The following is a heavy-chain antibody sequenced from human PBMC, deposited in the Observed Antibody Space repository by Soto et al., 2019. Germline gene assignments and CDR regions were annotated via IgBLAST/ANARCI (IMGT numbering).Heavy chain of an antibody. V-gene: IGHV4-39*01. CDR3: ATRELLTFDY. D-gene: IGHD1-26*01. J-gene: IGHJ4*02. CDR1: GGSISSSSYY. CDR2: IYYSGST. Sequence: SETLSLTCTVSGGSISSSSYYLGWIRQPPGKGLEWIGSIYYSGSTYYNPSLKSRVTISVDTSKNQFSLKLSSVTAADTAVYYCATRELLTFDYWGQGTLVTVSS.